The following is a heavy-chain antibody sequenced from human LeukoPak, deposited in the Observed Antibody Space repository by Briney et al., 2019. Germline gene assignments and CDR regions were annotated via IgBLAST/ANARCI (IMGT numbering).Heavy chain of an antibody. CDR3: ARDGDNILTGFYDY. Sequence: GGTLRLSCAASGFTFSSYGMHWVRQAPGKGLELVAVMSFDGSNEYYAVSVKGRFTISRDNSKNTLYLQMNSLRAEDTAVYYCARDGDNILTGFYDYWGQGTLVTVSP. D-gene: IGHD3-9*01. CDR1: GFTFSSYG. J-gene: IGHJ4*02. CDR2: MSFDGSNE. V-gene: IGHV3-33*01.